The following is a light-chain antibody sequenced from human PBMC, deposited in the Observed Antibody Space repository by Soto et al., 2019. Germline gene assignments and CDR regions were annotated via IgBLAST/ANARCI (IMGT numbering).Light chain of an antibody. Sequence: QSVLTQPASVSGSPGQSITISCTGISSDVGGYNYVSWYQQHPGKAPKLMIYDVSNRPSGVSNRFSGSKSGNTASLTISGLQAEDEADYYCSSYTSSSTLENVVFGGGTKVTVL. CDR3: SSYTSSSTLENVV. V-gene: IGLV2-14*01. J-gene: IGLJ2*01. CDR2: DVS. CDR1: SSDVGGYNY.